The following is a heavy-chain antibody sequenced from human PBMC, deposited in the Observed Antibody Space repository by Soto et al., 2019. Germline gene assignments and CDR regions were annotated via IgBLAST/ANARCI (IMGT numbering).Heavy chain of an antibody. CDR3: AKSRLSGTAGWFDP. CDR1: GFTFSSYA. V-gene: IGHV3-23*01. Sequence: GSLRLSCSASGFTFSSYAMSWVRQAPGKGLEWVSAISGSGGSTYYADSVKGRFTISRDNSKNTLYLQMNSLRAEDTAVYYCAKSRLSGTAGWFDPWGQGTLVTVSS. D-gene: IGHD2-21*02. CDR2: ISGSGGST. J-gene: IGHJ5*02.